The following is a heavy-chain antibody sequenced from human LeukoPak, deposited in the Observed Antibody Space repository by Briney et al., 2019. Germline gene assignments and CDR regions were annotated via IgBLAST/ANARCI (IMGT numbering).Heavy chain of an antibody. D-gene: IGHD6-19*01. CDR3: ARSIAVTLPDY. Sequence: GGSLRLSCAASGFTFSNYGMHWVRQAPGKGLEWVSAISSNSLFKKYADSVKGRLTISRDNAKNSLYLQMNSPRAEDTAVYYCARSIAVTLPDYWGQGTLVTVSS. CDR1: GFTFSNYG. J-gene: IGHJ4*02. V-gene: IGHV3-21*01. CDR2: ISSNSLFK.